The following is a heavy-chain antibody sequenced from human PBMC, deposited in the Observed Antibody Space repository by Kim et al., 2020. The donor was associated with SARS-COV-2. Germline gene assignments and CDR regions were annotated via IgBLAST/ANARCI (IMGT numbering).Heavy chain of an antibody. Sequence: SVKVSCKASGGTFSSYAIRWVRQAPGQGLEWMGRIIPIHGIAKYAQKFQGRVTITADKSTSTAYMELSSLRSEDTAVYYCARAVAGTQRVYYVDYWGQGTLVTVSS. D-gene: IGHD6-19*01. CDR1: GGTFSSYA. J-gene: IGHJ4*02. CDR3: ARAVAGTQRVYYVDY. CDR2: IIPIHGIA. V-gene: IGHV1-69*04.